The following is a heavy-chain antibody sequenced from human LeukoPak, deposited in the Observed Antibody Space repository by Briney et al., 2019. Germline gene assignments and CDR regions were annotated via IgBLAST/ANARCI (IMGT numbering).Heavy chain of an antibody. V-gene: IGHV4-34*01. D-gene: IGHD6-13*01. CDR1: GGSFSGYY. CDR2: INHSGST. J-gene: IGHJ4*02. Sequence: SETLSLTCAVYGGSFSGYYWSWIRQPPGKGLEWIGEINHSGSTNYNPSLKSRVTISVDTSKNQFSLKLSPVTAADTAVYYCARTAAAAPFDYWGQGTLVTVSS. CDR3: ARTAAAAPFDY.